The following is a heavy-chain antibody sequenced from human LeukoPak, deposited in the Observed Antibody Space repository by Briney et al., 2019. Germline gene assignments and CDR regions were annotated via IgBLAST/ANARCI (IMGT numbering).Heavy chain of an antibody. CDR2: IYYSGST. D-gene: IGHD3-10*01. J-gene: IGHJ6*02. Sequence: PSETLSLTCTVSGGSISSGGYYWSWIRQHPGKGLEWNGYIYYSGSTYYNPSLKSRVTISVDTSKNQFSLKLSSVTAADTAVYHCARDWLLWFGGESYYYGMDVWGQGTTVTVSS. CDR3: ARDWLLWFGGESYYYGMDV. V-gene: IGHV4-31*03. CDR1: GGSISSGGYY.